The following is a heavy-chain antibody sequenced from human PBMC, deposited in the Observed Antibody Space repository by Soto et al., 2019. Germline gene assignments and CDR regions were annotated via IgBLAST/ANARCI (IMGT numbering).Heavy chain of an antibody. V-gene: IGHV3-30*18. CDR3: AKEYPYYFDY. Sequence: GGSLRLSCAASGFSFSNYGMHWVRQAPGKGLEWVAVISYDGSNKYYADSVRGRFTISRDNSKNTLYLQMNSLRAEDTAVYYCAKEYPYYFDYWRQGLLVTVYS. CDR2: ISYDGSNK. CDR1: GFSFSNYG. J-gene: IGHJ4*02. D-gene: IGHD2-2*02.